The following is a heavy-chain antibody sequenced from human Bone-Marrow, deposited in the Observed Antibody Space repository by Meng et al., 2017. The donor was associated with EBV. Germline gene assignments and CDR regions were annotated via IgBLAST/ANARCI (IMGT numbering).Heavy chain of an antibody. J-gene: IGHJ4*02. Sequence: QVQLGQAVAEVKKPGASVKVSCKGSGYTLSSFDINWVRQATGQGLEWMGWMSPDSGKTGYAEKFQGRVTLTRDTSINTAYLELSSLTSEDTAVYYCARNLYGDGMRDYWGQGTLVTVSS. V-gene: IGHV1-8*01. D-gene: IGHD2-21*02. CDR3: ARNLYGDGMRDY. CDR2: MSPDSGKT. CDR1: GYTLSSFD.